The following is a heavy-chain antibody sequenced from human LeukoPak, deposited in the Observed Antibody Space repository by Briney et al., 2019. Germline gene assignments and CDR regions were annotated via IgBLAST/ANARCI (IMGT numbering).Heavy chain of an antibody. CDR3: AGAISRMIT. Sequence: GGSLRLSCVASGLTVNSNYMSWVRQAPGKGLEWVSIIYSDGATYFSDSVKGRFTISRDISKNTLHLQVDSLRAEDTALYYCAGAISRMITWGQGTLVVVS. CDR1: GLTVNSNY. D-gene: IGHD2-15*01. CDR2: IYSDGAT. V-gene: IGHV3-53*01. J-gene: IGHJ5*02.